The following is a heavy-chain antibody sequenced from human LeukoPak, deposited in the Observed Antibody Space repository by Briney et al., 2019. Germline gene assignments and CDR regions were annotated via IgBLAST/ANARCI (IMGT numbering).Heavy chain of an antibody. V-gene: IGHV1-18*01. J-gene: IGHJ6*02. CDR2: ISAYNGNT. Sequence: ASVKVSCKASGGTFSTYGINWVRQAPGQGLEWMGWISAYNGNTHYVQKLQGRVTMTTDTSTSTAYMELRSLRSDDTAVYYCARDERPLGPYYYYYGMDVWGQGTTVTVSS. CDR3: ARDERPLGPYYYYYGMDV. CDR1: GGTFSTYG. D-gene: IGHD7-27*01.